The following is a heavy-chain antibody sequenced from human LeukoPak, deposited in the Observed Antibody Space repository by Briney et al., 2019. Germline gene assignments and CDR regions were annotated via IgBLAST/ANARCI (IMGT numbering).Heavy chain of an antibody. CDR3: ARDLYYYDSSGYWVYYFDY. CDR2: INPNSGGT. D-gene: IGHD3-22*01. CDR1: GYTFTGYY. Sequence: GASVKVSCKASGYTFTGYYMHWVRQAPGQGLEWMGRINPNSGGTTYAQKFQGRVTMTRDTSISTAYMELSRLRSDDTAVYYCARDLYYYDSSGYWVYYFDYWGQGTLVTVSS. V-gene: IGHV1-2*06. J-gene: IGHJ4*02.